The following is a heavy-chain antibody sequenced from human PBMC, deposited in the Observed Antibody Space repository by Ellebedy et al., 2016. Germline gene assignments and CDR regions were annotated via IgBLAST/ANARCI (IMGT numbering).Heavy chain of an antibody. V-gene: IGHV1-8*01. CDR1: GYTFTGWD. J-gene: IGHJ4*02. CDR3: ARYHYDASGYPAFDS. D-gene: IGHD3-22*01. CDR2: MNPNNGYT. Sequence: ASVKVSXXASGYTFTGWDINWVRQATGQGLEWMGWMNPNNGYTGYAQKFQGRVTMTSDTSISTAYMELSSLRSEDTAVYYCARYHYDASGYPAFDSWGQGTLVTVSS.